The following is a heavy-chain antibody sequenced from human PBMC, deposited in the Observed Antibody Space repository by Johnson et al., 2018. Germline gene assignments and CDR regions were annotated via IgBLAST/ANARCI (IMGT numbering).Heavy chain of an antibody. CDR2: IYYSGST. V-gene: IGHV4-59*01. J-gene: IGHJ3*02. Sequence: QVQLQESGPGLVKPSETLSLTCTVSGGSISSYYWSWIRQPPGKGLEWIGYIYYSGSTNYNPSLKSRVTISVDTSKNQFSLKLSSVTAADTAVYYCAREPGHSGSYSYGAFDIWGQGTMVTVSS. CDR3: AREPGHSGSYSYGAFDI. CDR1: GGSISSYY. D-gene: IGHD1-26*01.